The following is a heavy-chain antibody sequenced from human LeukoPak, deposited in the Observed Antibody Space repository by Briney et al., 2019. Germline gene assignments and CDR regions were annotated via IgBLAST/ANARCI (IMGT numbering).Heavy chain of an antibody. CDR1: GFTVSSNY. D-gene: IGHD2-21*02. Sequence: GGSLRLSCAASGFTVSSNYMIWVRQAPGKGLEWVSVIYSTGTPYYADSVKGRFTISRDTSKNTLYLQMNRLRADDTAVYYCARILVVVPAVGDGFDLWGQGTMVSASS. CDR2: IYSTGTP. V-gene: IGHV3-66*01. CDR3: ARILVVVPAVGDGFDL. J-gene: IGHJ3*01.